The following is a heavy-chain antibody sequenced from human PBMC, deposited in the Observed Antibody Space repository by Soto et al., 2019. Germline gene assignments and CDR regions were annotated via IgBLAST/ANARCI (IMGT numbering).Heavy chain of an antibody. J-gene: IGHJ5*02. V-gene: IGHV4-30-4*01. CDR3: ARYSGYEGLRFDP. CDR1: GGSISSGEYY. D-gene: IGHD5-12*01. CDR2: IYYSGST. Sequence: SETLSLTCAVSGGSISSGEYYWSLIRQPPGKGLEWIGYIYYSGSTYYNPSLKSRVTISVDTSKNQFSLKLSSVTAADTAVYYCARYSGYEGLRFDPWGQGTLVTSPQ.